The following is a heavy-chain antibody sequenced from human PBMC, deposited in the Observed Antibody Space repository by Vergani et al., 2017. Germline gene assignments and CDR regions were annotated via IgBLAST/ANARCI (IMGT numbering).Heavy chain of an antibody. CDR3: AKANPRNSGYDYLYYYHAMDV. Sequence: EVQLLESGGDLVQPGGSLRLSCAASGFTFNHYAMNWVRQAPGKGLEWVSGISGSGRSTYYAGSVKGRFTISRDSSKNTLYLQMNSLSAGDTAVYYCAKANPRNSGYDYLYYYHAMDVWGQGTTVTVSS. CDR1: GFTFNHYA. D-gene: IGHD5-12*01. CDR2: ISGSGRST. J-gene: IGHJ6*02. V-gene: IGHV3-23*01.